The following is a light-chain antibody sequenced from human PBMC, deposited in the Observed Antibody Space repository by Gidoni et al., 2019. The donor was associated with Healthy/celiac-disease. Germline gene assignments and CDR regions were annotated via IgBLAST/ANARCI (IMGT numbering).Light chain of an antibody. J-gene: IGKJ3*01. CDR3: QQYNNLPSFT. CDR2: GAS. Sequence: EIVITHSPATLSVSPGERATLSCRASQSVSSNLAWYQQKPGQAPRLLIYGASTRATGIPARFSGSGSGTEFTLTISSLQSEDFAVYYCQQYNNLPSFTFGPGTKVDIK. CDR1: QSVSSN. V-gene: IGKV3-15*01.